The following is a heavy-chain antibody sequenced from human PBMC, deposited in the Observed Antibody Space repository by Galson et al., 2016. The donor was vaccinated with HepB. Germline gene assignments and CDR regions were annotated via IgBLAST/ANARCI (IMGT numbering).Heavy chain of an antibody. CDR2: IWCNGNNK. V-gene: IGHV3-33*01. D-gene: IGHD1-26*01. CDR1: GFTLTNYG. Sequence: SLRLSCAASGFTLTNYGMPRVRQAPGKGLEWVADIWCNGNNKYYADSARGRFSVSRDQAKNTLYMKMNRLRAEDTAVYYCATDSGTSGLHWYFGLWGSGTLSLSP. J-gene: IGHJ2*01. CDR3: ATDSGTSGLHWYFGL.